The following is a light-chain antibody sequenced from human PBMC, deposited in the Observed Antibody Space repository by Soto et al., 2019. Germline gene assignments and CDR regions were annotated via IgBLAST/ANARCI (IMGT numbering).Light chain of an antibody. CDR2: AAS. Sequence: DIQMTQSPTSLSASVVDRVTLSCRASQGISNYLAWYQQKPGKVPKLLIYAASTLQSGVPSRFSGSGSGTDFTLTISSLQPEDVATYYCQQSYSTRTWTFGQGTKVDIK. J-gene: IGKJ1*01. CDR3: QQSYSTRTWT. V-gene: IGKV1-27*01. CDR1: QGISNY.